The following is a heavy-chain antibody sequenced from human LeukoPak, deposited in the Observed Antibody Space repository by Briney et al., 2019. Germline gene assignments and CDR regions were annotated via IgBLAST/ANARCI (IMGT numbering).Heavy chain of an antibody. CDR2: IYIGGST. CDR3: ARDLTAYFDY. CDR1: GFTVSSNY. D-gene: IGHD3-16*01. J-gene: IGHJ4*02. Sequence: PGGSLRLSCAASGFTVSSNYMSWVRQAPGKGLEWVSVIYIGGSTYYADSVKGRFTISRDNSKKTLYLQMNSLRAEDTAVYYCARDLTAYFDYWGQGTLVTVSS. V-gene: IGHV3-66*01.